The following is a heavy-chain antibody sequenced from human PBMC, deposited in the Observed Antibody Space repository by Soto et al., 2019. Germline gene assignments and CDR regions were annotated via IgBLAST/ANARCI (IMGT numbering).Heavy chain of an antibody. CDR3: AREGQAPYYYYGMDV. CDR2: INPNSGGT. V-gene: IGHV1-2*04. CDR1: GYTFTGYC. Sequence: ASVKVSCKASGYTFTGYCMHWVRQAPGQGLEWMGWINPNSGGTNYAQKFQGWVTMTRDTSISTAYMELSRLRSDDTAVYYCAREGQAPYYYYGMDVWGQGTAVTVSS. J-gene: IGHJ6*02.